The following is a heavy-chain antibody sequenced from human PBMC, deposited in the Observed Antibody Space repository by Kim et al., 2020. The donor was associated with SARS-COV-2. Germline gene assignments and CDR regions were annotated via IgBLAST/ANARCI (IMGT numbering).Heavy chain of an antibody. CDR1: GFTFSSYS. CDR2: ISSSSSYI. CDR3: ARDAMVRGVIGWFDP. Sequence: GGSLRLSCAASGFTFSSYSMNWVRQAPGKGLEWVSSISSSSSYIYYADSVKGRFTISRDNAKNSLYLQMNSLRAEDTAVYYCARDAMVRGVIGWFDPWGHGTLVTVSS. J-gene: IGHJ5*02. V-gene: IGHV3-21*01. D-gene: IGHD3-10*01.